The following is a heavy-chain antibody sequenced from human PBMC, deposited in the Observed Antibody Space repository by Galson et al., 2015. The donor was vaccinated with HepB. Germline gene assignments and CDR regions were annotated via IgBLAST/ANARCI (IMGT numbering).Heavy chain of an antibody. Sequence: SLRLSCAASGFTFSSYGMHWVRQAPGKGLEWVAVISYDGSNKYYADSVKGRFTISRDNSKNTLYLQMNSLRAEDTAVYYCASEGTAIPFDYWGQGTLVTVSS. V-gene: IGHV3-30*03. CDR1: GFTFSSYG. CDR3: ASEGTAIPFDY. D-gene: IGHD2-21*02. J-gene: IGHJ4*02. CDR2: ISYDGSNK.